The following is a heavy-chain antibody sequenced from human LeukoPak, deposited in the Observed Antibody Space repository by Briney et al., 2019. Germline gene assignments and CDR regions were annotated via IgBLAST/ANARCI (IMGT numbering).Heavy chain of an antibody. CDR2: INPSGGST. CDR3: ARDLCDSSGYYWGYYFDY. V-gene: IGHV1-46*01. Sequence: GASVKVSCKASGYTFTNYYMHWVRQAPGQGPEWMGMINPSGGSTSYAQKFQGRVTMTTDMSTSTDYMELISLRSEDTAVYYCARDLCDSSGYYWGYYFDYWGQGTLVTVSS. D-gene: IGHD3-22*01. CDR1: GYTFTNYY. J-gene: IGHJ4*02.